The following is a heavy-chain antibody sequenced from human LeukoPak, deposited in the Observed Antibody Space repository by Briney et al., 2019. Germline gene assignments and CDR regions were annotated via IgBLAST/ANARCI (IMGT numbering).Heavy chain of an antibody. CDR1: GGSISSYY. CDR2: IYTSGNT. D-gene: IGHD3-9*01. Sequence: SETLSLTCTVSGGSISSYYWSWIRQPAGSGLEWIGRIYTSGNTNYNPSLKSRVTISLDKSKNQFSLKLSSVTAADTAVYYCARDRRAIFETLYYYYMDVWGKGTTVTVSS. V-gene: IGHV4-4*07. J-gene: IGHJ6*03. CDR3: ARDRRAIFETLYYYYMDV.